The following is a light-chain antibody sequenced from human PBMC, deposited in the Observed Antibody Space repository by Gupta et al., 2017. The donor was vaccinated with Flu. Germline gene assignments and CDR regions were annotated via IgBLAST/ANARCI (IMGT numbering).Light chain of an antibody. CDR2: EVS. CDR1: NSDVGGYNY. Sequence: VTISCTGTNSDVGGYNYVSWYQQHPGKAPKLMIYEVSKRPSGVPDRFSGSKSGNTASLTVSGLQAEDEADYYCSSYAGSNNPYVFGTGTKVTVL. CDR3: SSYAGSNNPYV. J-gene: IGLJ1*01. V-gene: IGLV2-8*01.